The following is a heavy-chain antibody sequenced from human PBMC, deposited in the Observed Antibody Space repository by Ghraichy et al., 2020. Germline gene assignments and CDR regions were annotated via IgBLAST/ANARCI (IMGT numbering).Heavy chain of an antibody. J-gene: IGHJ3*02. CDR1: GFDVSINR. D-gene: IGHD2-21*01. Sequence: GGSLRLSCVGSGFDVSINRMSWVRQAPGKGLEWVSAIYSGGTTDYADSVKGGFTFSRDNSKNTVYLQMNSLRVDDTAVYYCARDLWAFDIWGQGTLVTVSS. V-gene: IGHV3-53*01. CDR3: ARDLWAFDI. CDR2: IYSGGTT.